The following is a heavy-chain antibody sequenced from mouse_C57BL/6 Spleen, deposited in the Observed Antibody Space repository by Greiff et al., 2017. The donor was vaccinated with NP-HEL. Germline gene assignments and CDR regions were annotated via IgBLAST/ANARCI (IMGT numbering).Heavy chain of an antibody. CDR3: AREITTVVAFDY. Sequence: VQLVESGPELVKPGASVKISCKASGYAFSSSWMNWVKQRPGKGLEWIGRIYPGDGDTNYNGKFKGKATLTADKSSSTAYMQLSSLTSEDSAVYFCAREITTVVAFDYWGQGTTLTVSS. CDR1: GYAFSSSW. V-gene: IGHV1-82*01. D-gene: IGHD1-1*01. J-gene: IGHJ2*01. CDR2: IYPGDGDT.